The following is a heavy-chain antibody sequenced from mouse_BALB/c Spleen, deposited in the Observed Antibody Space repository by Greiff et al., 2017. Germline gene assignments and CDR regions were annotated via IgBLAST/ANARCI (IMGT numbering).Heavy chain of an antibody. CDR1: GFTFSSLG. V-gene: IGHV5-17*02. CDR3: ADRYSAY. Sequence: EVQGVASGGGLVQPGGFRKLSCAASGFTFSSLGIHWVRQAPEKGLEWVAYISSGSSTIYYADTVKGRFTISRDNPKNTLFLQMTSLRSEDTSMYYCADRYSAYWGQGTLVTVSA. D-gene: IGHD2-14*01. J-gene: IGHJ3*01. CDR2: ISSGSSTI.